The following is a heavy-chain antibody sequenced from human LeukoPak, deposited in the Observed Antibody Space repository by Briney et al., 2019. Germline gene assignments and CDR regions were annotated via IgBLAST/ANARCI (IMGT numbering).Heavy chain of an antibody. CDR1: GGSISSYY. CDR2: IYYSGST. CDR3: ARGGFCSGGTCRFDY. V-gene: IGHV4-59*01. Sequence: SETLSLTCTVSGGSISSYYWSWIRQPPGKGLEWIGYIYYSGSTNYNPSLKSRVTISVDTSKNHFSLKLSSVTAADTAVFYCARGGFCSGGTCRFDYWGQGTLVTVSS. D-gene: IGHD2-15*01. J-gene: IGHJ4*02.